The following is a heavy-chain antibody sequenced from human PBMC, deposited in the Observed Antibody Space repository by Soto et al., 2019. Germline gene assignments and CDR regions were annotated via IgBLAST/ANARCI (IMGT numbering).Heavy chain of an antibody. CDR1: GGSISSYY. J-gene: IGHJ4*02. V-gene: IGHV4-59*08. Sequence: SETLSLTCTVSGGSISSYYWSWIRQPPGKGLEWIGYIYYSGSTNYNPSLKSRVTISVDTSKNQFSLKLSSVTAADTAVYYCARLTRVYAIPHFDYWGQGILVTVSS. CDR3: ARLTRVYAIPHFDY. D-gene: IGHD2-8*01. CDR2: IYYSGST.